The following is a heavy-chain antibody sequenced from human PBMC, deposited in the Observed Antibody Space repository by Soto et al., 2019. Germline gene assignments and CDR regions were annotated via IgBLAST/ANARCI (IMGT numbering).Heavy chain of an antibody. J-gene: IGHJ4*02. D-gene: IGHD3-16*01. CDR2: ISSSSSYI. Sequence: GGSLRLSCAASGFTFSSYSMNWVRQAPGKGLEWVSSISSSSSYIYYADSVKGRFTISRDNAKNSLYLQMNSLRAEDTAVYYCARDKYTRLHLGELFDYWGQGTLVTVSS. V-gene: IGHV3-21*01. CDR1: GFTFSSYS. CDR3: ARDKYTRLHLGELFDY.